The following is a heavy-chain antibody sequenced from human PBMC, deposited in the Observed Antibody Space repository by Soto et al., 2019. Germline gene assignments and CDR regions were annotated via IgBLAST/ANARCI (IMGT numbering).Heavy chain of an antibody. CDR3: AKVSGGPGDYYYYYGMDV. CDR1: GFTFSSYS. V-gene: IGHV3-21*04. CDR2: ISSSSSYI. J-gene: IGHJ6*02. D-gene: IGHD3-10*01. Sequence: GGSLRLSCAASGFTFSSYSMNWVRQAPGKGLEWVSSISSSSSYIYYADSVKGRFTISRDNAKNSLYLQMNSLRAEDTAVYYCAKVSGGPGDYYYYYGMDVWGQGTTVTVSS.